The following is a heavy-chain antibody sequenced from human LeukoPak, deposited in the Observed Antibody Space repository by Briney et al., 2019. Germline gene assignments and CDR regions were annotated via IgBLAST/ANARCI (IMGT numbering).Heavy chain of an antibody. D-gene: IGHD3-22*01. V-gene: IGHV4-59*12. J-gene: IGHJ6*03. Sequence: SETLSLTCNVSGGSIRGYYWSWIRQPPGKGLEWIGYIYSSGSTNYNPSLKSRVTMSVDTSKNQFSLKLSSVTAADTAVYYCARIVSGYYLYYYYYYMDVWGKGTTVTVSS. CDR3: ARIVSGYYLYYYYYYMDV. CDR1: GGSIRGYY. CDR2: IYSSGST.